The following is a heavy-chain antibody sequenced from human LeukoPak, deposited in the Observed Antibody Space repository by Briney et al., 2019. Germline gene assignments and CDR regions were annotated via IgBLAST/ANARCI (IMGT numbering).Heavy chain of an antibody. Sequence: GGSLRLSCAASGFTFSSYWMSWVRQAPGKGLEWVANIKQDGSEKYYVDSVKGRFTISRDNAKNSLYLQMNSLRAEDTAVYYCARGPSGLRSPFNTWGQGTTVTVSS. CDR1: GFTFSSYW. V-gene: IGHV3-7*01. D-gene: IGHD5-12*01. J-gene: IGHJ3*02. CDR3: ARGPSGLRSPFNT. CDR2: IKQDGSEK.